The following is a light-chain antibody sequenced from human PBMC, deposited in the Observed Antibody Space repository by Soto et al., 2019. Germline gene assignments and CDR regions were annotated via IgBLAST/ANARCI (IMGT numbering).Light chain of an antibody. CDR2: AAS. CDR3: QQSYSTPYT. CDR1: QSISSY. V-gene: IGKV1-39*01. Sequence: DLPMTQSPPSLSASVGDRVTITCRASQSISSYLNWYQQKPGKAPKLLIYAASSLQSGVPSRFSGSGSGTDFTLTISSLQPEDFATYYCQQSYSTPYTFGQGTKLEIK. J-gene: IGKJ2*01.